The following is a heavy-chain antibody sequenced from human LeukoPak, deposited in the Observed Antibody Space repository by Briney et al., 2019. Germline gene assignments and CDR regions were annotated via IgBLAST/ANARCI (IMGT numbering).Heavy chain of an antibody. CDR2: IYYSGST. J-gene: IGHJ4*02. CDR1: GGSISSSSYY. CDR3: ARPGPQYYDSSGYYQN. Sequence: SETLSLTCTVSGGSISSSSYYWGWIRQPPGKGLEWIGRIYYSGSTYYNPSLKSRVTISVDTSKNQFSLKLSSVTAADTAVYYCARPGPQYYDSSGYYQNWGQGTLVTVSS. D-gene: IGHD3-22*01. V-gene: IGHV4-39*01.